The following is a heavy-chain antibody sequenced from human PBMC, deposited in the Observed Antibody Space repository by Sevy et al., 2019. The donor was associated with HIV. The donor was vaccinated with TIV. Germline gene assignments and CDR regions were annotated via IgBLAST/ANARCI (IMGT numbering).Heavy chain of an antibody. J-gene: IGHJ5*02. CDR2: IIPIFGTA. CDR3: ARDSPFGSSWHKFDP. D-gene: IGHD6-13*01. V-gene: IGHV1-69*13. Sequence: ASVKVSCKASGGTFSSYAISWVRQAPGQGLEWMGGIIPIFGTANYAQKFQGRVTITADESTGTAYMELSSLRSEDTAVYYCARDSPFGSSWHKFDPWGQGTLVTVSS. CDR1: GGTFSSYA.